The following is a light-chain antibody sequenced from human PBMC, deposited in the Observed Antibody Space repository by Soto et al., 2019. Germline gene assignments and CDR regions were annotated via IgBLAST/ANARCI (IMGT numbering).Light chain of an antibody. Sequence: QSVLTQPASVSGSPGQSITISCTGTSSDVGGYNYVSWYQQHPGKAPKLMIYDVSNRPSGVSNRFSGSKSGNTASLTISGLQAEDEADYYCSSYTSSSTPLHVVFGGGTKVTVL. CDR3: SSYTSSSTPLHVV. J-gene: IGLJ2*01. CDR1: SSDVGGYNY. CDR2: DVS. V-gene: IGLV2-14*01.